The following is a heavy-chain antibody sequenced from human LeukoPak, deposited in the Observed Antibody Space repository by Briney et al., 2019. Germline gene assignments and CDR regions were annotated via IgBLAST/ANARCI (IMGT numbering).Heavy chain of an antibody. Sequence: PSETLSLTCSVSGGSMNSYYWSWIRQPPGKGLEWIGSMYYSGSTYYNPSLKSRVTISVDTSKNQFSLRLSSVTAADTALYYCASNEWSGYYFDYWGQGTLVTVSS. V-gene: IGHV4-39*01. CDR2: MYYSGST. CDR3: ASNEWSGYYFDY. J-gene: IGHJ4*02. CDR1: GGSMNSYY. D-gene: IGHD3-3*01.